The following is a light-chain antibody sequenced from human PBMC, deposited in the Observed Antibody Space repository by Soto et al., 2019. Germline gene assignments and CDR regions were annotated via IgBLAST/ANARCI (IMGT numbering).Light chain of an antibody. J-gene: IGLJ1*01. CDR2: RNN. V-gene: IGLV1-47*01. CDR1: SSNIGSNY. CDR3: AAWDDSLSGRS. Sequence: QAVVTQPPSASGTPGQRVTISCSGSSSNIGSNYVYWYQQLPGTAPKLLIYRNNQRPSGVPDRFSGSKSGTSASLAISGLRSEDEAGYYCAAWDDSLSGRSFGTGTKVTVL.